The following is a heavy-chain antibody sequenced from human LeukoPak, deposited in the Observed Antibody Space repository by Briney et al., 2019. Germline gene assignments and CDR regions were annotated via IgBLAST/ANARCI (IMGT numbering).Heavy chain of an antibody. J-gene: IGHJ4*02. CDR3: ASSRYAFWSGDFDH. V-gene: IGHV3-23*01. D-gene: IGHD3-3*01. Sequence: GGSLRLSCAASGFAFSRYGMNWVRQAPGKGLEWVSALTDSGGNTYSADSVEGRFTISRDNSKNTLYLQMNSLRAEDTAVYYCASSRYAFWSGDFDHWGQGTLVTASS. CDR2: LTDSGGNT. CDR1: GFAFSRYG.